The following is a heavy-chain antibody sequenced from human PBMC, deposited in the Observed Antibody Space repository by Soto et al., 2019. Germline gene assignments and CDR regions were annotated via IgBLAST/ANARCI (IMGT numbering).Heavy chain of an antibody. V-gene: IGHV4-30-4*01. D-gene: IGHD1-26*01. J-gene: IGHJ4*02. CDR3: ARLGGSYAVPHFDY. CDR2: IYYSGTTT. Sequence: PSETLSLTCTVSGCSISSGDYYWSWIRQPPGKGLEWIGYIYYSGTTTNYNPSLKSRVTLSVDTSKNQFSLKLSSVTAADTAVYYCARLGGSYAVPHFDYWGQGTLVTVSS. CDR1: GCSISSGDYY.